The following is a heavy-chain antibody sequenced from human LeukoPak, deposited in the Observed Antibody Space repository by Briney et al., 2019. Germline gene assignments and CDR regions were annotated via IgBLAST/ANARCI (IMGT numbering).Heavy chain of an antibody. V-gene: IGHV4-59*01. CDR2: IYYSGST. CDR1: GGSISSYY. CDR3: ACRDGYNYAFDY. D-gene: IGHD5-24*01. J-gene: IGHJ4*02. Sequence: PSETLSLTCTVSGGSISSYYWSWIRQPPGKGLEWIGYIYYSGSTNYNPSLKSRVTISVDTSKNQFSLKLSSVTAAGTAVYYCACRDGYNYAFDYWGQGTLVTVSS.